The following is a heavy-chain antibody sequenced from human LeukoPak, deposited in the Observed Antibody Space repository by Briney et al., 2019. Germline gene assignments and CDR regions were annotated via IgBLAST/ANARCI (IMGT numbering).Heavy chain of an antibody. CDR1: GGSISSQY. CDR3: ARDQSYSFDY. Sequence: ASETLSLTCTVSGGSISSQYWSWIRQPPGKGLEWIGYIYNSGSTHYNPSLKSRVTISVDTSKNQFSLKLSSVTAADTAAYYCARDQSYSFDYWGQGTLVIVSS. CDR2: IYNSGST. V-gene: IGHV4-59*11. D-gene: IGHD1-26*01. J-gene: IGHJ4*02.